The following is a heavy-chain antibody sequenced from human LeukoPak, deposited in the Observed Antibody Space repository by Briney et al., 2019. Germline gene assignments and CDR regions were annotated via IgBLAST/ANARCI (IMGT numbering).Heavy chain of an antibody. J-gene: IGHJ4*02. CDR2: IYYSGST. D-gene: IGHD6-6*01. CDR3: ARTPIYSSSPYLDY. V-gene: IGHV4-59*01. CDR1: GGSISSYY. Sequence: PSETLSLTCTVSGGSISSYYWSWIRQPPGKGLEWIGYIYYSGSTNYNPSLKSRVTISVDTSKNQFSLKLSSVTAADTAVYYCARTPIYSSSPYLDYWGQGTLVTVSS.